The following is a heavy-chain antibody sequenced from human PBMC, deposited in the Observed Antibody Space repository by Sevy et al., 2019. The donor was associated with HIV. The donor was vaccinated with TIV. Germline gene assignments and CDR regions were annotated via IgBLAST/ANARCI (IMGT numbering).Heavy chain of an antibody. D-gene: IGHD2-2*01. J-gene: IGHJ6*02. V-gene: IGHV3-49*03. Sequence: GGSLRLSCTTSGFTFGDYGMSWFRQAPGKGLEWIGFIRSKPYGGATEYAASVKGRFTISRDDSKSIASLQMSSLKTEEKAVYYCSRVPPPRLCSSASCYEGDYYYYGMDVWGQGTTVTVSS. CDR2: IRSKPYGGAT. CDR1: GFTFGDYG. CDR3: SRVPPPRLCSSASCYEGDYYYYGMDV.